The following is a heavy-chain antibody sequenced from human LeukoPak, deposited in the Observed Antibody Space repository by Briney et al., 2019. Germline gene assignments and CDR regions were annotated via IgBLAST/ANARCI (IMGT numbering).Heavy chain of an antibody. CDR3: ASYDSSGYYSAAFDY. CDR2: LNPDESNT. J-gene: IGHJ4*02. D-gene: IGHD3-22*01. Sequence: GGSLRLSCAASGFTFSSYWMHWVRQAPGKGLVWVSNLNPDESNTNYADSVKGRFTISRDNAKNTLYLQMNSLRADDTAVYYCASYDSSGYYSAAFDYWGQGTLVTVSS. CDR1: GFTFSSYW. V-gene: IGHV3-74*01.